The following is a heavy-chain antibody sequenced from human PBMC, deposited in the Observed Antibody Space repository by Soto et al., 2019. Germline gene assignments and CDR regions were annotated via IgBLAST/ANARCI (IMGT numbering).Heavy chain of an antibody. CDR1: GYSIASGYY. CDR3: ARTFDYYGMDA. Sequence: PSETLSLTCAVSGYSIASGYYCAWIRQSPGKGLGWIGSIYHAGSVYYNPSLNSRVAVSLDTAKNHFSLKLTSVTAADTAVYYCARTFDYYGMDAWGQGTTVTVSS. J-gene: IGHJ6*02. V-gene: IGHV4-38-2*01. CDR2: IYHAGSV.